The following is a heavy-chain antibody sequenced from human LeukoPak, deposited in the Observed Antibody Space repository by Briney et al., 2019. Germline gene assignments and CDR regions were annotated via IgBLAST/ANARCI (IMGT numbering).Heavy chain of an antibody. CDR3: ARDLDSGSYYAFDY. Sequence: GGSLRLSCAASGFTFSNYGMHWVRQAPGKGLEWVAAISGSGGSTYYADSVKGRFTISRDNSKNMLYLQMNSLRAEDTAVYYCARDLDSGSYYAFDYWGQGTLVTVSS. CDR2: ISGSGGST. D-gene: IGHD1-26*01. J-gene: IGHJ4*02. CDR1: GFTFSNYG. V-gene: IGHV3-23*01.